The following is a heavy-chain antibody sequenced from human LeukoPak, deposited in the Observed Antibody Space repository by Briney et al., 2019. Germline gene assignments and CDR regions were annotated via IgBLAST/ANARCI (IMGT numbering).Heavy chain of an antibody. CDR2: INPNSGGT. CDR1: GYTLTGYY. J-gene: IGHJ4*02. D-gene: IGHD6-19*01. CDR3: ARAYGGSGRSFDY. V-gene: IGHV1-2*04. Sequence: GASVKVSCKASGYTLTGYYMHWVRQAPGQGLEWMGWINPNSGGTNYAQKFQGWVTMTRDTSISTAYMELSRLRSDDTAVYYCARAYGGSGRSFDYWGQGTLVTVSS.